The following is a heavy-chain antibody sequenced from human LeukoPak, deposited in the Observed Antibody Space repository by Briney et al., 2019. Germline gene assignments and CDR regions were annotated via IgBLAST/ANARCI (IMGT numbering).Heavy chain of an antibody. J-gene: IGHJ4*02. CDR3: ARAIGEFYGSGSYYS. CDR2: TYPNSGGT. V-gene: IGHV1-2*02. D-gene: IGHD3-10*01. Sequence: ASVKVSCKASGYTFTAYYMHWVRQAPGQGLEWMRWTYPNSGGTNYAQKFQGRVTMTRDTSISTAYMELSSLRSDDTAVYYCARAIGEFYGSGSYYSWGQGTLVTVSS. CDR1: GYTFTAYY.